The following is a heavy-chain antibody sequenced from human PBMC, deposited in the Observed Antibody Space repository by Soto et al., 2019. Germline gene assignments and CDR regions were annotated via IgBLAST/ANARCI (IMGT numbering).Heavy chain of an antibody. CDR3: ARVTYGDYGAYYYYYMDV. D-gene: IGHD4-17*01. Sequence: SETLSLTCTVSGGSISSGGYYWSWIRQHPGKGLEWIGYIYYSGSTYYNPSLKSRVTISVDTSKNQFSLKLSSVTAADTAVYYCARVTYGDYGAYYYYYMDVWGKGTTVTVSS. CDR2: IYYSGST. J-gene: IGHJ6*03. CDR1: GGSISSGGYY. V-gene: IGHV4-31*03.